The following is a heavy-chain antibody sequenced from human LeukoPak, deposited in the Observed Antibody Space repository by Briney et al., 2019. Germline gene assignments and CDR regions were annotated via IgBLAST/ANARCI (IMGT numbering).Heavy chain of an antibody. CDR1: GGSISSGGYY. CDR3: ARVLRGELATFDY. V-gene: IGHV4-30-2*01. J-gene: IGHJ4*02. Sequence: SQTLSLTCTVSGGSISSGGYYWSWIRQPPGKGLEWIGYIYHSGSTYYNPSLKSRVTISVDRSKNQFSLKLSSVTAADTAVYYCARVLRGELATFDYWGQGTLVTVSS. D-gene: IGHD1-26*01. CDR2: IYHSGST.